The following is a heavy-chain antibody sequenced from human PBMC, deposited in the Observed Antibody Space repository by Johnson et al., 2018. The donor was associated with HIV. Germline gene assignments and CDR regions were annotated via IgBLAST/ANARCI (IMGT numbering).Heavy chain of an antibody. CDR1: GFTFSIYW. CDR2: IKQDGSEK. CDR3: AKDRVGATDANAFDI. D-gene: IGHD1-26*01. Sequence: MQLVESGGGVVQPGGSLKLSCAASGFTFSIYWMTWVRQAPRKGLEWVANIKQDGSEKYYVDSVKGRFTISRDNSKNTLYLQMNSLRAEDTAVYYCAKDRVGATDANAFDIWGQGTMVTVSS. V-gene: IGHV3-7*03. J-gene: IGHJ3*02.